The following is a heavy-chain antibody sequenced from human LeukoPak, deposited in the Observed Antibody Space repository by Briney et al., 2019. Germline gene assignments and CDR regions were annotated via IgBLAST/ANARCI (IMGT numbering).Heavy chain of an antibody. CDR1: GYTFTGYY. D-gene: IGHD6-19*01. J-gene: IGHJ4*02. CDR3: ARDPIAVAGTKDDY. CDR2: INPNSGGT. Sequence: ASVKVSCKASGYTFTGYYMHWVRQAPGQGLEWMGWINPNSGGTNYAQKFQGRVTMTRDTSISTAYMELSGLRSDDTAVYYCARDPIAVAGTKDDYWGQGTLVTVSS. V-gene: IGHV1-2*02.